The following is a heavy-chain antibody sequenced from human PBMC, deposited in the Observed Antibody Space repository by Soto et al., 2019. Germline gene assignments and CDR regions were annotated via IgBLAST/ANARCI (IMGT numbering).Heavy chain of an antibody. CDR1: GFSLTTSGVG. CDR2: IYWNDDK. V-gene: IGHV2-5*01. J-gene: IGHJ4*02. D-gene: IGHD3-22*01. CDR3: ARIQYRGVGPIVTFPHYYSDF. Sequence: ESGPTLVSPTQTLTLTCTFSGFSLTTSGVGVVWIRQPPGKALEGLALIYWNDDKRYSPSLRGRLTITKDTSKHQVVSTMTNMDPLETATYYCARIQYRGVGPIVTFPHYYSDFWGQGSLVTVSS.